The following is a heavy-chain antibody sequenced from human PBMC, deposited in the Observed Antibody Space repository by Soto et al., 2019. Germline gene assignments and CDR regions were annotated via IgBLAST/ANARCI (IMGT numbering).Heavy chain of an antibody. CDR1: GYTFTSYA. Sequence: QVQLVQSGAEVKKPGASVKVSCKASGYTFTSYAMHWVRQAPGQRLEWMGWINAGNGNTKYSQKFQGRVTITRDTSASTAYMELSGLRSGDTAVYSCARDLGFGLSDYMGQGTLVTGPS. V-gene: IGHV1-3*01. CDR3: ARDLGFGLSDY. CDR2: INAGNGNT. D-gene: IGHD3-10*01. J-gene: IGHJ4*02.